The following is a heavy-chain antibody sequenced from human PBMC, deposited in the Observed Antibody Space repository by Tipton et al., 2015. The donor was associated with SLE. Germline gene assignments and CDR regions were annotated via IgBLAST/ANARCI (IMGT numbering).Heavy chain of an antibody. Sequence: TLSLTCTVSGGSVSRNYYCWAWIRQSPGKGLVWIGSIHYCGTTYYNPSLNSRFTISVDTSKNQFSLKVTSVTATDTAVYYCARDWVVGATLDRFDPWGQGTLVTVSS. V-gene: IGHV4-39*02. J-gene: IGHJ5*02. CDR3: ARDWVVGATLDRFDP. D-gene: IGHD1-26*01. CDR2: IHYCGTT. CDR1: GGSVSRNYYC.